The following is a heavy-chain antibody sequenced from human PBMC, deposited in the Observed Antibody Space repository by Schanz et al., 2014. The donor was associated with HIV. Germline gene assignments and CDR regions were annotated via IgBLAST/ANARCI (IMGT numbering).Heavy chain of an antibody. CDR3: ARGATTYSSGYYYPDY. CDR1: GFTFSSYG. D-gene: IGHD3-22*01. Sequence: QVQLVESGGGVVQPGRSLRLSCAASGFTFSSYGMHWVRQAPGKGLEWVAVISYDGSNKYYADSVKGRFTISRDNSKNTLFLQMNSLRDEDTAVYYCARGATTYSSGYYYPDYWGQGTLVTVSS. J-gene: IGHJ4*02. V-gene: IGHV3-30*03. CDR2: ISYDGSNK.